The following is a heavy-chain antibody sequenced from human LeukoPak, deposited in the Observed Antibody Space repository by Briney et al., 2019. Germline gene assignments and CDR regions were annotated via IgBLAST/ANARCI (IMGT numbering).Heavy chain of an antibody. CDR3: ARYYGSGSYAVDY. CDR1: GFTFWSFW. Sequence: GGSLRLSCAVSGFTFWSFWMQGVRQAPGKGLVWVSRMHSDGSSTSYADSVKGRFTISRDDAKNTLYLQMNSLRAEDTAVCYCARYYGSGSYAVDYWGQGTLVTVSS. CDR2: MHSDGSST. D-gene: IGHD3-10*01. J-gene: IGHJ4*02. V-gene: IGHV3-74*01.